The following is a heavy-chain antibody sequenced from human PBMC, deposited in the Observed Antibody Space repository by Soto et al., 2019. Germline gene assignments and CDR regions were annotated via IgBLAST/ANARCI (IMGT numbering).Heavy chain of an antibody. D-gene: IGHD3-3*01. CDR1: GFTFSSYD. V-gene: IGHV3-13*01. CDR2: IGTAGDT. Sequence: GGSLRLSCAASGFTFSSYDMHWVRQATGKGLEWVSAIGTAGDTYYPGSVKGRFTISRENAKNSLYLQMNSLRAGDTAVYYCAPWLSRDSSSANSNSYRYCRDVRRKETTVT. CDR3: APWLSRDSSSANSNSYRYCRDV. J-gene: IGHJ6*04.